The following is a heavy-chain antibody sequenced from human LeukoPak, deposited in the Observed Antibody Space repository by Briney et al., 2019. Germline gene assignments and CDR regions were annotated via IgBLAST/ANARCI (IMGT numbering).Heavy chain of an antibody. CDR1: GGSISSSSYY. Sequence: PSETLSLTCTVSGGSISSSSYYWGWIRQPPGKGLEWIGSIYYSGSTYYNPSLKSRVTISVDTSKNQFSLKLSSVTAADTAVYYCARRWELQDYWGQGTLVTVSS. CDR3: ARRWELQDY. V-gene: IGHV4-39*01. J-gene: IGHJ4*02. CDR2: IYYSGST. D-gene: IGHD1-26*01.